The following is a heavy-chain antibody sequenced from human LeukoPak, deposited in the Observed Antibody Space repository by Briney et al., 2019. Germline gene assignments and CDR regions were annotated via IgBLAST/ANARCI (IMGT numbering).Heavy chain of an antibody. CDR3: ARDLGSSSSATNAFDI. CDR1: GGSFSGYY. Sequence: SETLSLTCAVYGGSFSGYYWSWIRQPPGRGLEWIGEINHSGSTYYNPSLKSRVTISVDTSKNQFSLKLSSVTAADTAVYYCARDLGSSSSATNAFDIWGQGTMVTVSS. J-gene: IGHJ3*02. CDR2: INHSGST. V-gene: IGHV4-34*01. D-gene: IGHD6-6*01.